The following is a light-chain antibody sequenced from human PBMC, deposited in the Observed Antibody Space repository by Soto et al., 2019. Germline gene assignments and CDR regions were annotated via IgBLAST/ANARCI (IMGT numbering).Light chain of an antibody. CDR1: QTISSW. J-gene: IGKJ1*01. CDR2: KAS. Sequence: DIEVTQNTSTLSGSVGDRVTVTCRASQTISSWLAWYQQIPGKAPKLLIYKASTLKSGVPSRFSGSGSGTEFTLTISSLQPDEFATYYCQHSNSYSEAFAQGTKVDIK. V-gene: IGKV1-5*03. CDR3: QHSNSYSEA.